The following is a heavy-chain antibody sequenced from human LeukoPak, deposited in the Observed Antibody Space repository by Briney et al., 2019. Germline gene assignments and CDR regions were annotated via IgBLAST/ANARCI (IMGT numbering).Heavy chain of an antibody. CDR2: IDWDDDK. D-gene: IGHD3-22*01. J-gene: IGHJ4*02. Sequence: ASGPTLVNPTQALTLTCTFSGFSLSTSGMCVNWIRQPPGKALEWLARIDWDDDKYYSTSLKTRLTISKDTSKNQVVLTITSMDPVDTATYYCARKSDSSGKLDYWGQGILVTVSS. CDR1: GFSLSTSGMC. V-gene: IGHV2-70*11. CDR3: ARKSDSSGKLDY.